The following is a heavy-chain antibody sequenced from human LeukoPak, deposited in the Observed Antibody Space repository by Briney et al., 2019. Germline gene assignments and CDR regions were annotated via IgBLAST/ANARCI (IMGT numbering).Heavy chain of an antibody. CDR2: IYYSGST. CDR1: GGSISSGGYY. Sequence: SQTLSLTCTVSGGSISSGGYYWSWIRQHPGKGLEWIGYIYYSGSTYYNPSLKSRVTISVDTSKNQFSLELSSVTAADTAVYYCARVSDPLYFDYWGQGTLVTVSS. CDR3: ARVSDPLYFDY. J-gene: IGHJ4*02. V-gene: IGHV4-31*03.